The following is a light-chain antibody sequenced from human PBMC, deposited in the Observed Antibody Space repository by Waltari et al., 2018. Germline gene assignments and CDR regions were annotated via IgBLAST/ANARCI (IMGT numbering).Light chain of an antibody. J-gene: IGLJ3*02. CDR1: SSNIGAGYD. CDR2: LNK. V-gene: IGLV1-40*01. CDR3: QSYDSSLSASV. Sequence: QSVLTQPPSVSGAPGQRVTISCTGSSSNIGAGYDVHWYQQLPGTAPKLLIYLNKNRPSGGPDRFSGSKSGTSAALAITGLQAEDEADYYGQSYDSSLSASVFGGGTKLTVL.